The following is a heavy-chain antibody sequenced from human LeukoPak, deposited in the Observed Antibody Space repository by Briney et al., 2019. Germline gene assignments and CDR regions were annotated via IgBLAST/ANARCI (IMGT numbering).Heavy chain of an antibody. J-gene: IGHJ4*02. CDR2: ISYDGSNK. CDR3: ARDWVAVTVAGPVDY. CDR1: GFTFSSYA. Sequence: GGSLRLSCAASGFTFSSYAMHWVRQAPGKGLEWVAVISYDGSNKYYADSVKGRFTISRDNSKNTLYLQMNSLRAEDTAVYYCARDWVAVTVAGPVDYWGQGALVTVSS. D-gene: IGHD6-19*01. V-gene: IGHV3-30*04.